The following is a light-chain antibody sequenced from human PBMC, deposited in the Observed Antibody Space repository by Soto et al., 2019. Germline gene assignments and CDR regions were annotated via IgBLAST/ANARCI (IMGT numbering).Light chain of an antibody. CDR2: KAS. CDR3: QQYNSYPLP. J-gene: IGKJ4*01. Sequence: DIQMTQSPSTLSASVGDRVTITCRASQSISSWLAWYQQKPGKAPKLLIYKASSLESGVPSRFSGSGSGTKFTLPISSLQPDDFATYYCQQYNSYPLPFGGGPKVEIK. V-gene: IGKV1-5*03. CDR1: QSISSW.